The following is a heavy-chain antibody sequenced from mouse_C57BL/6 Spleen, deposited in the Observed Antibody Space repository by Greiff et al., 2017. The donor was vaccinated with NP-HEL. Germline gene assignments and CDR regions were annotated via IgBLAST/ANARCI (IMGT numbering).Heavy chain of an antibody. CDR2: IYPGDGDT. CDR1: GYAFSSSW. D-gene: IGHD2-1*01. Sequence: QVQLQQSGPELVKPGASVKISCKASGYAFSSSWMNWVKQRPGKGLEWIGRIYPGDGDTNYNGKFKGKATLTADKSSSTAYMQLSGLTSEDSAVYFCANGNWFAYWGQGTLVTVSA. J-gene: IGHJ3*01. V-gene: IGHV1-82*01. CDR3: ANGNWFAY.